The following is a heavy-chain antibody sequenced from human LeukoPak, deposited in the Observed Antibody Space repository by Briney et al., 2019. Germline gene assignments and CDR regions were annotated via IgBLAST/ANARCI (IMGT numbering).Heavy chain of an antibody. Sequence: PGGSLRLSCAASGFTFDDYTMHWVRQAPGKGLEWVSLISWDGGSTYYADSVKGRFTISRDNSKNSLYLQMNSLRTEDTALYHCAKDSSSSLFDYWGQGTLVTVSS. CDR1: GFTFDDYT. V-gene: IGHV3-43*01. CDR3: AKDSSSSLFDY. D-gene: IGHD6-6*01. CDR2: ISWDGGST. J-gene: IGHJ4*02.